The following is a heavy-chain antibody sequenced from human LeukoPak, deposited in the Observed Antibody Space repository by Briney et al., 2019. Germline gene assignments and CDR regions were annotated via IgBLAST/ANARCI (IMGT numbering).Heavy chain of an antibody. CDR2: INHSGST. V-gene: IGHV4-34*01. CDR3: ARGGCSGGSCYYYFDY. D-gene: IGHD2-15*01. J-gene: IGHJ4*02. CDR1: GGFFSGYY. Sequence: SETLSLTCGVYGGFFSGYYWSWIRQPAGKGLEWIGEINHSGSTNYNPSLKSRVPISVDTSKDQFSLKLSSVTAADTAVYYCARGGCSGGSCYYYFDYWSQGTLVTVSS.